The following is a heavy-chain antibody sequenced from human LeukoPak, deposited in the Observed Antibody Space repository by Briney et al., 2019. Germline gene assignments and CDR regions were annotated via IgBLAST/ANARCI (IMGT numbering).Heavy chain of an antibody. J-gene: IGHJ4*02. D-gene: IGHD2-15*01. Sequence: EASVNVSCKASGYTFTIYAMHWVRQAPGQRFEWMGWINAGNGNTKYSQKFQGRVTITRDTSASTAYMELSSLRSEDTAVYYCARDYSVVVVAATPARYWGQGTLVTVSS. CDR2: INAGNGNT. V-gene: IGHV1-3*01. CDR1: GYTFTIYA. CDR3: ARDYSVVVVAATPARY.